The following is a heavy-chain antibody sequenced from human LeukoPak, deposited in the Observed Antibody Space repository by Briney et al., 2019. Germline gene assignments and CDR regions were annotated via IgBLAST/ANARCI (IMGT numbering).Heavy chain of an antibody. CDR3: ARGRDSDYAFDY. V-gene: IGHV3-21*01. Sequence: GGSLRLSCAASGFTFSSYTINCVRQAPGKGLEWASSISSGSTNIYYADSVRGRFTISRDNAKNSLYLQMNSLRDEDTAVYYCARGRDSDYAFDYWGQGTLVTVSS. D-gene: IGHD4-17*01. CDR1: GFTFSSYT. CDR2: ISSGSTNI. J-gene: IGHJ4*02.